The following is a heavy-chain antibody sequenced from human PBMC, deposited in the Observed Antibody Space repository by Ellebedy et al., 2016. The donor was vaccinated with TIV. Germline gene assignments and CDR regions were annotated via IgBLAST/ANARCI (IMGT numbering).Heavy chain of an antibody. D-gene: IGHD6-19*01. V-gene: IGHV3-7*01. CDR1: GCLFSNYW. CDR2: IKQDGSEK. J-gene: IGHJ4*02. CDR3: ARDQWLGRAYYFDS. Sequence: GESLKISCAASGCLFSNYWRSWVRQAPGKGLDCVANIKQDGSEKYYVDSVKGRFSIPRDNAKNSLYVQMNSLRDDDTAVYYCARDQWLGRAYYFDSWGQGTLITVSS.